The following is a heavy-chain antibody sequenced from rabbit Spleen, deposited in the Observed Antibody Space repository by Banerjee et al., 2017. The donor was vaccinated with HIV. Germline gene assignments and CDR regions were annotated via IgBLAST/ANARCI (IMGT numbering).Heavy chain of an antibody. D-gene: IGHD4-2*01. CDR2: IDVVKSDNS. Sequence: QEQLVESGGGLVQPEGSLTLTCKASGLDFSSSYWICWVRQAPGKRLEWIACIDVVKSDNSYYTTWAKGRFTISKTSSTTVTLQMTSLTAADTATYFCARDGAGREDFNLWGPGTLVTVS. V-gene: IGHV1S45*01. CDR1: GLDFSSSYW. J-gene: IGHJ4*01. CDR3: ARDGAGREDFNL.